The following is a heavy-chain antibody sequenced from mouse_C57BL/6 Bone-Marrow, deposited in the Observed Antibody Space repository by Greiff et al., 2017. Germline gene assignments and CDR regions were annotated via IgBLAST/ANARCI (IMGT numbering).Heavy chain of an antibody. D-gene: IGHD2-5*01. J-gene: IGHJ1*03. Sequence: VQLQQSGPELVKPGASVKIPCKASGYTFTDYNMDWVKQSHGKSLEWIGDINPNNGGTIYNQKFKGKATLTVDKSSSTAYMELRSLTSEDTAVYDCARKDYSNHRYFDVWGTGTTVTVSS. CDR2: INPNNGGT. CDR1: GYTFTDYN. CDR3: ARKDYSNHRYFDV. V-gene: IGHV1-18*01.